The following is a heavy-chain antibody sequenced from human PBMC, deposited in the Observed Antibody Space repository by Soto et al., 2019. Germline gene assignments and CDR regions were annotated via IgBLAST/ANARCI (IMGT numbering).Heavy chain of an antibody. CDR2: IYYSGST. CDR3: ARHNYGSGSTYFDY. Sequence: PSETLSLTCTVSGGSISSYYWSWIRQPPGKGLEWIGYIYYSGSTNYSPSLKGRVTISVDTSKNQFSLKLNSMTAADTAVYYCARHNYGSGSTYFDYWGQGTLVTVSS. V-gene: IGHV4-59*08. CDR1: GGSISSYY. D-gene: IGHD3-10*01. J-gene: IGHJ4*02.